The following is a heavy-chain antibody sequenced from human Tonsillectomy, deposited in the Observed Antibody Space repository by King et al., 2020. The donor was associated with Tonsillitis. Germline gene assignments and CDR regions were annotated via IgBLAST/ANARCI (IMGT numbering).Heavy chain of an antibody. V-gene: IGHV1-69*01. CDR1: GGTFSSFA. D-gene: IGHD6-19*01. Sequence: VQLVESAAEVKKPGSSVTVSCTASGGTFSSFAVSWVRQAPGQGLEWMGGIVPIFDTLHYAQKFQGRVTIFADESTTTAYMELSSLTSEDTAVYYCARHSSGWYYFDYWGQGTLVTVSS. CDR2: IVPIFDTL. CDR3: ARHSSGWYYFDY. J-gene: IGHJ4*02.